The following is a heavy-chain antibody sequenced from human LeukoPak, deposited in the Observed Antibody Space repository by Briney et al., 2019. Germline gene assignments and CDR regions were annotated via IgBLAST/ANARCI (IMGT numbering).Heavy chain of an antibody. CDR1: GITLSNYD. J-gene: IGHJ4*02. D-gene: IGHD3-22*01. V-gene: IGHV3-23*01. Sequence: GGSLRLSCAVSGITLSNYDMSWVRQAPGKGLEWVAGISVSGGRTNYAGSVKGRFTISRDNPKNTLYLQMNSLRAEDTAVYFCAKRGVVIRVILVGFHKEAYYFDSWGQGALVTVSS. CDR3: AKRGVVIRVILVGFHKEAYYFDS. CDR2: ISVSGGRT.